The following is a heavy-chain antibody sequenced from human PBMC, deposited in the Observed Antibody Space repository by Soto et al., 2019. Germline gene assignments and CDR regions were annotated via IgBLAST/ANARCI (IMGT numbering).Heavy chain of an antibody. D-gene: IGHD2-8*01. Sequence: GGSLRLSCAASGFTFSSYGMHWVRQAPGKGLEWVAVIWYDGSNKYYADSVKGRFTISRDNSKNTLYLQMNSLRAEDTAVYYCARGGYCTNGVCYYYYMDVWGKGTTVTVSS. CDR3: ARGGYCTNGVCYYYYMDV. V-gene: IGHV3-33*01. CDR2: IWYDGSNK. J-gene: IGHJ6*03. CDR1: GFTFSSYG.